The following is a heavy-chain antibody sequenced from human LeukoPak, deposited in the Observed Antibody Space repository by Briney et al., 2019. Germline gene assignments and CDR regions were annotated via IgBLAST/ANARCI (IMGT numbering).Heavy chain of an antibody. D-gene: IGHD5-12*01. CDR2: INPNSGGT. CDR3: ARDGPPPDIVATISTDLLDY. Sequence: ASVKVSCKASGYTFTGYYMHWVRQAPGQGLEWMGWINPNSGGTNYAQKFQGRVTMTRDTPISTAYMELSRLRSDDTAVYYCARDGPPPDIVATISTDLLDYWGQGTLVTVSS. V-gene: IGHV1-2*02. J-gene: IGHJ4*02. CDR1: GYTFTGYY.